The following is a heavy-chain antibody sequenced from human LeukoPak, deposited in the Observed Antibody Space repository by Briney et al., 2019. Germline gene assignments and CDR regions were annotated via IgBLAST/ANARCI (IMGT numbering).Heavy chain of an antibody. J-gene: IGHJ4*02. CDR2: ISYDGSNK. CDR1: GFTFGSYG. Sequence: PGRSLRLSCAASGFTFGSYGMHWVRQAPGKGLEWVAVISYDGSNKYYADSVKGRFTISRDNSKNTLYLQMNSLRAEDTAVYYCAKDGPYSGSTESPFDYWGQGTLVTVSS. CDR3: AKDGPYSGSTESPFDY. D-gene: IGHD1-26*01. V-gene: IGHV3-30*18.